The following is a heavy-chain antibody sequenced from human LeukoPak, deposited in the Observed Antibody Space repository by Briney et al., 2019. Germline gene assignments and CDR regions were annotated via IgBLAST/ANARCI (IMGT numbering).Heavy chain of an antibody. J-gene: IGHJ4*02. CDR2: IYSGGST. CDR1: GFTVSSNY. V-gene: IGHV3-66*02. Sequence: GGSLRLSCAASGFTVSSNYMSWVRQAPGKGLEWVSVIYSGGSTYYADSVKGRFTISRDNSKNTLYLQMNSLRAEDTAVYYCASTRLVYGDYRLTDYWGQGTLVTVSS. CDR3: ASTRLVYGDYRLTDY. D-gene: IGHD4-17*01.